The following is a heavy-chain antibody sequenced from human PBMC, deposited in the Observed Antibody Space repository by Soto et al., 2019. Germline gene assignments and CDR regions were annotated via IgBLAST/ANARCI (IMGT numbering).Heavy chain of an antibody. Sequence: ASVKVSCKASGYTFTGYYVHWVRQAPGQGLEWMGWVNPNSGDTYLAQRFQGRVTMNRDTSIGTAYMELRGLTSDDTAEYYCAKGGAIVAAGTRVYLYNAMDVWGQGTTVTVS. CDR2: VNPNSGDT. CDR1: GYTFTGYY. V-gene: IGHV1-2*02. J-gene: IGHJ6*02. D-gene: IGHD1-26*01. CDR3: AKGGAIVAAGTRVYLYNAMDV.